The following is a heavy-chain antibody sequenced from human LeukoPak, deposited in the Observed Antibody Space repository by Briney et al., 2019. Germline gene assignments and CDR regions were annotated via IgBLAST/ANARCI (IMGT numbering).Heavy chain of an antibody. J-gene: IGHJ4*02. CDR2: IKSKNDGGTT. D-gene: IGHD5-18*01. V-gene: IGHV3-15*01. Sequence: PGGSLRLSCAASGFTFSNAWMSWVRQAPGKGLEWVGRIKSKNDGGTTGYAAPVKGRFTISRDDSKNTVYLQMNSLKTEDTAVYYCTTVAWNQLWSIDYWGQGTLVTVSS. CDR3: TTVAWNQLWSIDY. CDR1: GFTFSNAW.